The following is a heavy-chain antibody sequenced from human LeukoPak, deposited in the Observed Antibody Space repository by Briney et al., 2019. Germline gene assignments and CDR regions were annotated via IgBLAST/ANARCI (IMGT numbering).Heavy chain of an antibody. V-gene: IGHV3-64D*06. D-gene: IGHD7-27*01. CDR2: IHHNGDIT. CDR3: AGDQRTGEPHN. J-gene: IGHJ4*02. Sequence: GGSLRLSCSASGFTLTWHVMHWVRQAPGKALEYVSFIHHNGDITSYADSVRGRFTVSRDNSKNTLFLELSSLRTDDTAVYYCAGDQRTGEPHNWGQGTLVTVSS. CDR1: GFTLTWHV.